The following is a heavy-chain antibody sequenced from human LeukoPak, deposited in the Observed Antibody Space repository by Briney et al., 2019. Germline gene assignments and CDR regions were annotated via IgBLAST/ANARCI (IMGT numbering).Heavy chain of an antibody. Sequence: GGSLRLSCAGSGFTFSNYAMTWVRQAPGKGLEWVANIKRDGSEKYYVDSVKGRFTISRDNAKNSLYLQMNSLRAEDTAVYYCARDLTDYFDYWGQGTLVTVSS. CDR1: GFTFSNYA. V-gene: IGHV3-7*03. CDR3: ARDLTDYFDY. CDR2: IKRDGSEK. J-gene: IGHJ4*02.